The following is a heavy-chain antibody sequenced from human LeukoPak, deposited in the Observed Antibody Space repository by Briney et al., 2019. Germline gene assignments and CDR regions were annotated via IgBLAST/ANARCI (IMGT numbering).Heavy chain of an antibody. Sequence: GASVKVSCKASGGTFSSYAISWVRQAPGQGLEWMGGIIPILGTANYAQKFQGRVTITADESTSTAYMELSSLRSEDTAVYYCARGNTNPLYYYYGMDVWGQGTTVTVSS. CDR1: GGTFSSYA. D-gene: IGHD2-2*01. CDR2: IIPILGTA. V-gene: IGHV1-69*13. CDR3: ARGNTNPLYYYYGMDV. J-gene: IGHJ6*02.